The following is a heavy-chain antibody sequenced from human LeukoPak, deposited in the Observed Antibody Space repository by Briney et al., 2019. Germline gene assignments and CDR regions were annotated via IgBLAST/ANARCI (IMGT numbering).Heavy chain of an antibody. Sequence: GGSLRLSCVGSGFTFSSYWMLWVRQAPGKGLVWVSRINTDGSTTTYAESVKGRFTISRDNAKNTLYLEMRSLRPEDTAVYYCARDGSNWANWLDPWGQGTLVTVSS. CDR3: ARDGSNWANWLDP. D-gene: IGHD6-13*01. CDR2: INTDGSTT. J-gene: IGHJ5*02. V-gene: IGHV3-74*01. CDR1: GFTFSSYW.